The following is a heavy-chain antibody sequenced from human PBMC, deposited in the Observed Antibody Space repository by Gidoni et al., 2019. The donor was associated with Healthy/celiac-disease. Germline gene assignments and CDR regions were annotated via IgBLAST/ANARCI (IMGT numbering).Heavy chain of an antibody. V-gene: IGHV3-9*01. D-gene: IGHD1-26*01. CDR2: ISWNSGSI. CDR3: AKDLGNSGSYDY. J-gene: IGHJ4*02. Sequence: EVQLVESGGGLVQPGRSLRLSCAASGFTFDDYAMHWVRQAPGKGLEWVSGISWNSGSIGYADSVKGRFTISRDNAKNSLYLQMNSLRAEDTALYYCAKDLGNSGSYDYWGQGTLVTVSS. CDR1: GFTFDDYA.